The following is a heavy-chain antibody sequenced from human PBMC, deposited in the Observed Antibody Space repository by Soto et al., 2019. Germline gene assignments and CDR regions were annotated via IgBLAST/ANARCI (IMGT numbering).Heavy chain of an antibody. J-gene: IGHJ3*02. CDR1: GYTFTSYY. CDR3: ARGVERITMIVVVIASPLDAFDI. D-gene: IGHD3-22*01. CDR2: INPSGGST. Sequence: GASVKVSCKASGYTFTSYYMHWVRQAPGQGPEWMGIINPSGGSTSYAQKFQGRVTMTRDTSTSTVYMELSSLRSEDTAVYYCARGVERITMIVVVIASPLDAFDIWGQGTMVTVSS. V-gene: IGHV1-46*01.